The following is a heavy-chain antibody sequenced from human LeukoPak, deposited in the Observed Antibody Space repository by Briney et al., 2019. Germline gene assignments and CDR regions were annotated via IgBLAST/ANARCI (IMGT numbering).Heavy chain of an antibody. CDR3: ARDRYCSGDSCYRQDWYYYYYMDV. Sequence: GASVKVSCKASGYTFTSYGISWVRQAPGQGLEWMGWISAYNGNTNYAQKLQGRVTMTADTSTSTAYMELRSLRSDDTAVYYCARDRYCSGDSCYRQDWYYYYYMDVWGKGTTVTISS. CDR1: GYTFTSYG. CDR2: ISAYNGNT. V-gene: IGHV1-18*01. D-gene: IGHD2-15*01. J-gene: IGHJ6*03.